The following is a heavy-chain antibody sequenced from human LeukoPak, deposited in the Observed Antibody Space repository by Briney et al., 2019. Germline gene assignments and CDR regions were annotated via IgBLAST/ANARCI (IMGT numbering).Heavy chain of an antibody. Sequence: ASVKVSCKASGYTFTGYYMHWVRQAPGQGLEWMGWINAGNGNTKYSQKFQGRVTITRDTSASTAYMELSSLRSEDTAVYYCARAFPHSYGYYFDYWGQGTLVTVSS. CDR2: INAGNGNT. CDR1: GYTFTGYY. CDR3: ARAFPHSYGYYFDY. D-gene: IGHD5-18*01. J-gene: IGHJ4*02. V-gene: IGHV1-3*01.